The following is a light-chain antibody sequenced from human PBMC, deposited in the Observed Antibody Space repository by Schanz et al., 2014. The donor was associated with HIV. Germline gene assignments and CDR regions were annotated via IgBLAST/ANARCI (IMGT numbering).Light chain of an antibody. CDR1: SSDIGAFDY. V-gene: IGLV2-14*03. Sequence: QSALTQPASVSGSPGQSITISCSGTSSDIGAFDYVSWYQQYPGKAPKLIVYGVSDRPSGVPDRFSGSKSGNTASLTVSGLQAEDEADYYCSSYAGNSNNLNVVFGGGTKLTVL. J-gene: IGLJ2*01. CDR3: SSYAGNSNNLNVV. CDR2: GVS.